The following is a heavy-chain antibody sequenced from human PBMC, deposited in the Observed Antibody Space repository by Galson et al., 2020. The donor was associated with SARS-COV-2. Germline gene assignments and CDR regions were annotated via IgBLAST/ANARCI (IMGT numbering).Heavy chain of an antibody. J-gene: IGHJ5*02. D-gene: IGHD5-18*01. Sequence: GESLKISCKVSGYTLTELSMHWVRQAPGKGLEWMGGFDPEDGETIYAQKFQGRVTMTEDTSTDTAYMELSSLRSEDTAVYYCATTTAMAKRNWFDPWGQGTLVTGSS. CDR2: FDPEDGET. V-gene: IGHV1-24*01. CDR3: ATTTAMAKRNWFDP. CDR1: GYTLTELS.